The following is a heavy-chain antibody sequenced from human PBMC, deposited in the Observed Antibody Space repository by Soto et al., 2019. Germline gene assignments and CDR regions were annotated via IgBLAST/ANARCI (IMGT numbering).Heavy chain of an antibody. CDR1: GGSVSSGSYY. D-gene: IGHD3-3*01. CDR3: ARVVSEWPGVVDY. CDR2: IYYSGST. Sequence: QVQLQESGPGLVKPSETLSLTCTVSGGSVSSGSYYWSWIRQPPGKGLEWIGYIYYSGSTNYNPSLKSRVTISVDTSKNQFSLKLSSVTAADTAVYYCARVVSEWPGVVDYWGQGTLVTVSS. J-gene: IGHJ4*02. V-gene: IGHV4-61*01.